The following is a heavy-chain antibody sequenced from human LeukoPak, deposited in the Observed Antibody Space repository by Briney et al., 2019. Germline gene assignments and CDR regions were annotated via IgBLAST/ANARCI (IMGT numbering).Heavy chain of an antibody. V-gene: IGHV3-21*01. D-gene: IGHD3-10*01. CDR3: ARVDYRGFGESWGMDV. Sequence: GGSLRLSCVASGFIFSSHSVNWVRQAPGKGLEWVSFISSSGNYIYYTDSVKGRFTISRDNAKKSLYLQMNSLRAEDTAVYYCARVDYRGFGESWGMDVWGQGTTVAVSS. CDR1: GFIFSSHS. J-gene: IGHJ6*02. CDR2: ISSSGNYI.